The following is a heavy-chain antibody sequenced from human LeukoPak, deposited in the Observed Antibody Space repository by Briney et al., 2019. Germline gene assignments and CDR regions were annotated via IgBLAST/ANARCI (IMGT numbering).Heavy chain of an antibody. Sequence: ASVKVSCKTSGYTFTSYGISWVRQAPGQGLEWMGWISAYNGNTNYAQKLQGRVTMTTDTSTSTAYMELRSLRSDDTAVYYCARDRGRIFGINYWYFDLWGRGTLVTVSS. CDR2: ISAYNGNT. CDR1: GYTFTSYG. CDR3: ARDRGRIFGINYWYFDL. V-gene: IGHV1-18*01. D-gene: IGHD3-10*01. J-gene: IGHJ2*01.